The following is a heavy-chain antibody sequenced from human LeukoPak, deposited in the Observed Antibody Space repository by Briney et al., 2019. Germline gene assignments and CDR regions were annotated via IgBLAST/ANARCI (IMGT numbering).Heavy chain of an antibody. CDR1: GYSISSGYY. V-gene: IGHV4-38-2*01. Sequence: SETLSLTCAVSGYSISSGYYWGWIRQPPGKGLEWIGSIYHSGSTYYNPSLKSRVTISVDTSKNQFSLKLSSVTAADTAVYYCARGYYDILTGYYYRHDWFDPWGQGTLVTVSS. CDR2: IYHSGST. CDR3: ARGYYDILTGYYYRHDWFDP. J-gene: IGHJ5*02. D-gene: IGHD3-9*01.